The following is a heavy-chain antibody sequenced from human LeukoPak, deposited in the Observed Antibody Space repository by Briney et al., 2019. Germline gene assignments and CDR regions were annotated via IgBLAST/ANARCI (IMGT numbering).Heavy chain of an antibody. CDR2: IYYSGST. Sequence: SQTLSLTCTVSGGSISSGDYYWSWIRQPPGKGLEWIGYIYYSGSTYYNPSLKSRVTISVDTSKNQFSLKLSSVTAADTAVYYCARERGYCSGGSCYTNWFDPWGQGTLVTVSS. J-gene: IGHJ5*02. CDR1: GGSISSGDYY. CDR3: ARERGYCSGGSCYTNWFDP. V-gene: IGHV4-30-4*01. D-gene: IGHD2-15*01.